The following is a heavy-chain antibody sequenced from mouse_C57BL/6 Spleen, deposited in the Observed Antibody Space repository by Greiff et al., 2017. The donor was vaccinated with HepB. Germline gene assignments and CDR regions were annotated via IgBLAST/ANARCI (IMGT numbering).Heavy chain of an antibody. CDR3: ARLSNWDYFDY. V-gene: IGHV3-6*01. CDR2: ISYDGSN. CDR1: GYSITSGYY. Sequence: EVQLVESGPGLVKPSQSLSLTCSVTGYSITSGYYWNWIRQFPGNKLEWMGYISYDGSNNYNPSLKNRISITRDTSKNQFFLKLNSVTTEDTATYYCARLSNWDYFDYWGKGTTLTVSS. J-gene: IGHJ2*01. D-gene: IGHD4-1*02.